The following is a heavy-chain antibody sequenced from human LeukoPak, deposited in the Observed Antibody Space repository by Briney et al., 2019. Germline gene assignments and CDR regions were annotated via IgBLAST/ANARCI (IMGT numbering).Heavy chain of an antibody. CDR2: IYYSGST. Sequence: SETLSLTCTVSGGSISSYYWSWIRQPPGKGLEWIGYIYYSGSTKYNPSLKSRVTISVDTSKNQFSLKLSSVTAADTAVFYCARESGYDRAYYYYGMDVWGQGTTVTVSS. V-gene: IGHV4-59*01. J-gene: IGHJ6*02. CDR3: ARESGYDRAYYYYGMDV. D-gene: IGHD5-12*01. CDR1: GGSISSYY.